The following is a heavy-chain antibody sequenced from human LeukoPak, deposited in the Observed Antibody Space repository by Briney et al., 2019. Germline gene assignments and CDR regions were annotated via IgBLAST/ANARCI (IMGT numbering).Heavy chain of an antibody. CDR3: ARDGPHYYDSSGTINFDY. D-gene: IGHD3-22*01. V-gene: IGHV3-21*01. Sequence: GGSLRLSCAASGFTFSSYSMNWVRQAPGKGLEWVSSISSSSSYIYYADSVKGRFTISRDNAKNSLYLQMNSLRAEDTAVYYCARDGPHYYDSSGTINFDYGGQGTLVTVSS. CDR1: GFTFSSYS. J-gene: IGHJ4*02. CDR2: ISSSSSYI.